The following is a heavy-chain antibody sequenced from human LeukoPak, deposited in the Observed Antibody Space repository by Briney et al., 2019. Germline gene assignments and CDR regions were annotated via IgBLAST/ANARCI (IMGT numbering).Heavy chain of an antibody. CDR1: GGSISSYY. CDR2: IYYSGST. Sequence: SETLSLTCTVSGGSISSYYWSWIRQPPGKGLEWIAYIYYSGSTNYNPSPKSRVTISVDTSKNQFSLKLSSVTAADTAVYYCARDRIVVVTATPDWYFDLWGRGTLVTVSS. D-gene: IGHD2-21*02. J-gene: IGHJ2*01. CDR3: ARDRIVVVTATPDWYFDL. V-gene: IGHV4-59*01.